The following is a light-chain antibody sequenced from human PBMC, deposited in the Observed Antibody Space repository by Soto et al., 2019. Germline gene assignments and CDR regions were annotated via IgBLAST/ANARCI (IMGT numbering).Light chain of an antibody. Sequence: QSALTQPASVSGSPGQSITISCTGTSSDVGGYTYISWYQQHPGKAPKLIIYEVSNRPSGISDRFSGSKSDNTASLTISGLQAEDEADYYCNSYSAGTTVEVFGTGTKVTVL. CDR2: EVS. V-gene: IGLV2-14*03. J-gene: IGLJ1*01. CDR3: NSYSAGTTVEV. CDR1: SSDVGGYTY.